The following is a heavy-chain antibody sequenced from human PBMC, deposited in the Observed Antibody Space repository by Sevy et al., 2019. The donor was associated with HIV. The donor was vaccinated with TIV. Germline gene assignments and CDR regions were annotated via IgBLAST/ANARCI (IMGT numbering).Heavy chain of an antibody. D-gene: IGHD3-3*01. J-gene: IGHJ4*02. Sequence: SETLSLTCAVSGYSITRGYHWGWIRQPPGKGLEWIGGIDRSGNAYYNPSLRGRVAISVDTSKNRFSLNLRSVTAADTALSFCARHGIFGVTYSFDYWGQGALVTVSS. V-gene: IGHV4-38-2*01. CDR1: GYSITRGYH. CDR2: IDRSGNA. CDR3: ARHGIFGVTYSFDY.